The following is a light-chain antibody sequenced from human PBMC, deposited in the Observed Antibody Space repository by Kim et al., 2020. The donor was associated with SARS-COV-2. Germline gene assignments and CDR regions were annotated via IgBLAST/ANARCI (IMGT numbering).Light chain of an antibody. Sequence: SPGERATLPCRASQSVSSNLAWYQQKPGQAPRLLIYGASTRANGIPARFSGSESGTEFTLTISSLQSEDFAVYYCQQYNNWPPVTFGQGTRLEIK. CDR2: GAS. CDR3: QQYNNWPPVT. J-gene: IGKJ5*01. CDR1: QSVSSN. V-gene: IGKV3-15*01.